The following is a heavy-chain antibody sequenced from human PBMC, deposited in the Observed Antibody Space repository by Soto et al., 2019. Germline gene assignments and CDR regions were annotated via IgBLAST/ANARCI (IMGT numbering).Heavy chain of an antibody. CDR3: APLGPQYSSSSIRVFAFDI. CDR2: ISYDGSNK. CDR1: GFTFSSYG. Sequence: GGSLRLSCEASGFTFSSYGMHWVRQAPGKGLEWVAVISYDGSNKYYADSVKGRFTIPRDNSKNTLYLQMNSLRAEDTAVYYCAPLGPQYSSSSIRVFAFDIWGQGTMVTVSS. V-gene: IGHV3-30*03. D-gene: IGHD6-6*01. J-gene: IGHJ3*02.